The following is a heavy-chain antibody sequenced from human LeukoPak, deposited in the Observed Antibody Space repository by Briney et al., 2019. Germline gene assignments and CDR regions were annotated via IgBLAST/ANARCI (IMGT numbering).Heavy chain of an antibody. V-gene: IGHV3-43D*03. J-gene: IGHJ6*03. CDR3: AKEGSNYYYYYMDV. CDR1: GVTFYDYA. D-gene: IGHD6-13*01. Sequence: GGSLRLSCAASGVTFYDYAMHWVRHAPGKGVGWVSLISCDGHNTYYADPVKRRFTISRHNSEHSLYLQMNGLRAEDTALYYCAKEGSNYYYYYMDVWGKGTTVTVSS. CDR2: ISCDGHNT.